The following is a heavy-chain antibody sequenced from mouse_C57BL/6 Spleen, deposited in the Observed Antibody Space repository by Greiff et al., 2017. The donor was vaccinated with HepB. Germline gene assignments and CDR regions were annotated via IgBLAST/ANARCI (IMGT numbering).Heavy chain of an antibody. CDR2: INPSSGYT. CDR3: ARVRGQGFDY. V-gene: IGHV1-4*01. D-gene: IGHD3-3*01. J-gene: IGHJ2*01. Sequence: QVQLKESGAELARPGASVKMSCKASGYTFTSYTMHWVKQRPGQGLEWIGYINPSSGYTKYNQKFKDKATLTADKSSSTAYMQLSSLTSEDSAVYYCARVRGQGFDYWGQGTTLTVSS. CDR1: GYTFTSYT.